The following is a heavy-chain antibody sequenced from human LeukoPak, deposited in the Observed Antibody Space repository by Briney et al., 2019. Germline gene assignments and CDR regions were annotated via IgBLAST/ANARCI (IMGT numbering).Heavy chain of an antibody. Sequence: GGSLRLSCAASGFTFSSYWMHWVRQAPGKGLVWVSRINSDGSGTIYADSVRGRFTVSRDNAKNTLYLQVNSLRAEDTAVYYCARTEGTVAYDSWGQGTLVTVSS. CDR2: INSDGSGT. CDR1: GFTFSSYW. D-gene: IGHD4-23*01. J-gene: IGHJ5*01. CDR3: ARTEGTVAYDS. V-gene: IGHV3-74*01.